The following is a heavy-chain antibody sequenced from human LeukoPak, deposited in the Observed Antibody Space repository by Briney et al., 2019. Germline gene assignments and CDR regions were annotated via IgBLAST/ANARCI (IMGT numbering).Heavy chain of an antibody. CDR2: ISHSGGT. CDR1: GGSFSGYY. Sequence: SETLSLTCAVYGGSFSGYYWSWIRQPPGKGLEWIGEISHSGGTNYKPSLKSRVAISVDTSKIQFSLKLTSVTAADAAVYYCARGRDCAVWFDTWGQGTLVTVSS. D-gene: IGHD2-21*02. J-gene: IGHJ5*02. V-gene: IGHV4-34*01. CDR3: ARGRDCAVWFDT.